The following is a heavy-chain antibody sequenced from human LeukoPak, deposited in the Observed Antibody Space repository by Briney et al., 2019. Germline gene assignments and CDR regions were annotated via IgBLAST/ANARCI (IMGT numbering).Heavy chain of an antibody. D-gene: IGHD3-10*01. V-gene: IGHV3-23*01. CDR1: GFTFSNYA. Sequence: GGSLRLSCAASGFTFSNYAMTWVHQAPGKGLEWVSGISGSDGTTYYADSVKGRFTISRDNSENTLYLQMNSLRAEDTAVYYCAKGEELLWFGELLLSAPDYWGQGTLVTVSS. CDR3: AKGEELLWFGELLLSAPDY. J-gene: IGHJ4*02. CDR2: ISGSDGTT.